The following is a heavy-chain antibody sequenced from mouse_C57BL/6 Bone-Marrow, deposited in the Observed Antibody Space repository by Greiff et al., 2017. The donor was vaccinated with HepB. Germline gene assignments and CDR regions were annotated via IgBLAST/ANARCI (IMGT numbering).Heavy chain of an antibody. Sequence: QVQLQQSGAELVKPGASVKLSCKASGYTFTSYWMQWVKQRPGQGLEWIGEIDPSDSYTNYNQKFKGKATLTVDTSSSTAYMQLSSLTSEDSAVYYCAKLGLAFAYWGQGTLVTVSA. V-gene: IGHV1-50*01. CDR3: AKLGLAFAY. J-gene: IGHJ3*01. CDR1: GYTFTSYW. CDR2: IDPSDSYT. D-gene: IGHD4-1*01.